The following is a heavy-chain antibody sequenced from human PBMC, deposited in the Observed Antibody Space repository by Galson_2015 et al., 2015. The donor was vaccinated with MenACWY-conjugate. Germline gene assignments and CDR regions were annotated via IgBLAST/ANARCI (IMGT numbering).Heavy chain of an antibody. CDR1: GFTFRNYW. CDR2: VNSDGTGT. Sequence: SLRLSCAASGFTFRNYWMHWVRQAPGKGLEWVSRVNSDGTGTTYADSVKGRFTISRDNAKNTLYLQMNSLRAEDTAIYYCTKAAARYSTSSAFNWFDPWGQGALVTVSS. J-gene: IGHJ5*02. V-gene: IGHV3-74*01. D-gene: IGHD6-6*01. CDR3: TKAAARYSTSSAFNWFDP.